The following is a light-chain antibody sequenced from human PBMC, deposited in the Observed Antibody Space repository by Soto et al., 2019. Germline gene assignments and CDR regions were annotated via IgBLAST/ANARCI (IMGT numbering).Light chain of an antibody. J-gene: IGKJ1*01. V-gene: IGKV3-20*01. CDR2: DAS. CDR3: QDYAGSPQT. CDR1: QSVDNGY. Sequence: EIVLTQSPGTLSLSPGERATLSCRASQSVDNGYLAWYQHKPGQAPRLLVYDASKRATGIPDRFSGSGSRTAITLTISRLAPEDFAVYYCQDYAGSPQTFGQGTKVEI.